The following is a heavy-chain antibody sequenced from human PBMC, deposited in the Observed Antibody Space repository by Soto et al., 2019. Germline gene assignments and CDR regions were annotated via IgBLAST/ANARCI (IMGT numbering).Heavy chain of an antibody. CDR1: GYTLTELS. D-gene: IGHD1-26*01. CDR3: ATEGATNPLDAFDI. V-gene: IGHV1-24*01. Sequence: ASVKVSCKVSGYTLTELSMHWVRQAPGKGLEWMGGFDLEDGETIYAQKFQGRVTMTEDTSTDTAYMELSSLRSEDTAVYYCATEGATNPLDAFDIWGQGTMVTVSS. J-gene: IGHJ3*02. CDR2: FDLEDGET.